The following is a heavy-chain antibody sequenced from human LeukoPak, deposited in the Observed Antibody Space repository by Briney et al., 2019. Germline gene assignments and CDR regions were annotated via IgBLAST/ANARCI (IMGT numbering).Heavy chain of an antibody. CDR2: ISYDGSNK. D-gene: IGHD5-18*01. J-gene: IGHJ4*02. CDR1: GFTFSSYA. Sequence: GGSLRLSCAASGFTFSSYAMHWVRQAPGKGLEWVAVISYDGSNKYYADSVKGRFTISRDNSKNTLYLQMNSLRAEDTAVYYCARVRYSYGYSGLGFDYWGQGTLDTVSS. V-gene: IGHV3-30*04. CDR3: ARVRYSYGYSGLGFDY.